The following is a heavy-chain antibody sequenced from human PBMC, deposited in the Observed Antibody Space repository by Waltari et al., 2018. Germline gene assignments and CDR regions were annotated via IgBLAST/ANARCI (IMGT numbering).Heavy chain of an antibody. D-gene: IGHD3-3*01. CDR3: ARDRGYDFWSGYYAFDY. CDR1: GFTYSNHW. Sequence: EEQLVESGGGLVQPGDSLSLSCAASGFTYSNHWMHWVRQAPGKGLVWGSRSNGDGSTSNYADAGKGRFTITRDNAKNSLYLQMDNLGAEDTAVYYCARDRGYDFWSGYYAFDYWGQGTLVTVSS. V-gene: IGHV3-74*01. J-gene: IGHJ4*02. CDR2: SNGDGSTS.